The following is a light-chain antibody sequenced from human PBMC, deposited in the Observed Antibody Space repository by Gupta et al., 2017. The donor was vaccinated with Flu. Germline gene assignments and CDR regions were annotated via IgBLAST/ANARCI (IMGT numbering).Light chain of an antibody. Sequence: EIVLTQSPGTLSLSPGERATLSCRASQSVSSNDLAWYQQKPGQAPRLLIYGTSSRATGIPDKFSGSGSGTDFTLIISRLEPEDFAVYYCQLYGSSALFTFGPGTKVDIK. CDR3: QLYGSSALFT. CDR2: GTS. V-gene: IGKV3-20*01. CDR1: QSVSSND. J-gene: IGKJ3*01.